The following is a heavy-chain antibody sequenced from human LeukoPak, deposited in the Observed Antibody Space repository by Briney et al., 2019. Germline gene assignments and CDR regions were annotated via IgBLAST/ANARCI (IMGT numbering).Heavy chain of an antibody. D-gene: IGHD3-16*01. CDR1: GFTFSSYA. Sequence: LRLSCAASGFTFSSYAMSWIRQPPGKGLEWIGYIYHSGSTYYNPSLKSRVTISVDRSKNQFSLKLSSVTAADTAVYYCARDLGRLYFDYWGQGTLVTVSS. V-gene: IGHV4-30-2*01. J-gene: IGHJ4*02. CDR2: IYHSGST. CDR3: ARDLGRLYFDY.